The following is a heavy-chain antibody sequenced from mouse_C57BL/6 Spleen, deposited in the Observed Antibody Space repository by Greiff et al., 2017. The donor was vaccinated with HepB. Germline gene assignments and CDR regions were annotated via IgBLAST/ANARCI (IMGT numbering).Heavy chain of an antibody. CDR3: ARYTYGYDGYFDY. CDR2: INPSTGGT. D-gene: IGHD2-2*01. J-gene: IGHJ2*01. V-gene: IGHV1-42*01. Sequence: VQLQQSGPELVKPGASVKISCKASGYSFTGYYMNWVKQSPEKSLEWIGEINPSTGGTTYNQKFKAKATLTVDKSSSTAYMQLKSLTSEDSAVYYCARYTYGYDGYFDYWGQGTTLTVSS. CDR1: GYSFTGYY.